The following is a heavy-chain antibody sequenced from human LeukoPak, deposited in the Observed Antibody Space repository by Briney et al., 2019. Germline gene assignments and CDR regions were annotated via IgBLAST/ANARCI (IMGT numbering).Heavy chain of an antibody. CDR3: AREVRTAVAGLDY. CDR1: GYTFTSYA. V-gene: IGHV1-3*01. Sequence: ASVKVSCKASGYTFTSYAMHWVRQAPGQRLEWMGWINAGNGNTKYSQKFQGRVTITRDTSASTAYMELSSLRSEDMAVYYCAREVRTAVAGLDYWGQGTLVTVSS. D-gene: IGHD6-19*01. CDR2: INAGNGNT. J-gene: IGHJ4*02.